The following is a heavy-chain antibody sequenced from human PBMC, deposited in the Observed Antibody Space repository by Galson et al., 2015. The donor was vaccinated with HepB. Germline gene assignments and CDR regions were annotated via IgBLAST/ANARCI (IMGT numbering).Heavy chain of an antibody. J-gene: IGHJ4*02. CDR1: GFAVSNTY. CDR2: IYSGGAT. V-gene: IGHV3-53*01. Sequence: SLRLSCAASGFAVSNTYMNWVRQAPGKGLEWVSVIYSGGATYYADSVKGRFTISRDNSKNTLYLHVNNLRAEDTAVYYCVAIKDDYWGQGSLVTVSS. CDR3: VAIKDDY.